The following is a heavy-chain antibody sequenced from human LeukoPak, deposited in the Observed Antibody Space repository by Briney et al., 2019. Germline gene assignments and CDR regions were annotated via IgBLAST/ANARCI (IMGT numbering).Heavy chain of an antibody. V-gene: IGHV3-21*01. D-gene: IGHD2-15*01. J-gene: IGHJ3*02. CDR1: GFTFSSYS. Sequence: GGSLRLSCAASGFTFSSYSMNWVRRAPGKGLEWVSSISSSSSYIYYADSVKGRFTISRDNAKNSLYLQMNSLRAEDTAVYYCARDACSGGGCYLHDAFDIWGQGTMVTVSS. CDR3: ARDACSGGGCYLHDAFDI. CDR2: ISSSSSYI.